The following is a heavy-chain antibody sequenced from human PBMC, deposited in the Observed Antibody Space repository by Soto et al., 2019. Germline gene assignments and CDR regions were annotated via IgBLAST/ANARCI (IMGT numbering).Heavy chain of an antibody. CDR1: GFTFDDYA. D-gene: IGHD6-13*01. V-gene: IGHV3-9*01. J-gene: IGHJ6*02. Sequence: EVQLVESGGGLVQPGRSLRLSCAASGFTFDDYAMHWVRQAPGKGLEWVSGISWNSGTIVYADSVKGRFTISRDNAKNXRXXQMNSLRGEDTALYYCAKDMRGGSSSSRYYYGLDAWGQGTTVTVSS. CDR3: AKDMRGGSSSSRYYYGLDA. CDR2: ISWNSGTI.